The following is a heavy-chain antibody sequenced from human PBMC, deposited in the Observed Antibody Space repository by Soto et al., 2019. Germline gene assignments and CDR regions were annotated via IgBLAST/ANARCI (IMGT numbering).Heavy chain of an antibody. CDR3: ARGLRYPEPQRSAAFDI. CDR1: GDSISSGSYH. Sequence: PSETLSLTCTVSGDSISSGSYHWAWVRQPPGKGLEWIGSISYTGVTYYNPSLKSRVTISVDTSKNQFSLKLSSVTAADTAVYYCARGLRYPEPQRSAAFDIWGQGTMVTVSS. CDR2: ISYTGVT. J-gene: IGHJ3*02. D-gene: IGHD3-16*02. V-gene: IGHV4-39*07.